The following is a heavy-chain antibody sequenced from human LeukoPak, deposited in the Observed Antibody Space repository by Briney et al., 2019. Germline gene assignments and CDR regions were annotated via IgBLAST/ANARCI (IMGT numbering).Heavy chain of an antibody. D-gene: IGHD3-16*01. Sequence: GGSLRLSCAASGFTFRSYSVNSVRQARGWGVGCVSYVCSSSSTITYAHCVKGRFTISRHTAKTSLYLEIKSRRDPHTAVYYCARGDYDYMDVWGKGTTVTASS. V-gene: IGHV3-48*02. J-gene: IGHJ6*03. CDR3: ARGDYDYMDV. CDR1: GFTFRSYS. CDR2: VCSSSSTI.